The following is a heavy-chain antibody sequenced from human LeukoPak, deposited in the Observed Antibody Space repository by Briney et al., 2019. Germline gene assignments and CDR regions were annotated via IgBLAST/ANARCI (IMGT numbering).Heavy chain of an antibody. J-gene: IGHJ5*02. V-gene: IGHV4-34*01. D-gene: IGHD4-17*01. CDR3: ASRGDYDMRFDP. CDR1: GGSFSGYY. Sequence: SETLSLTCAVYGGSFSGYYRSWIRQPPGKGLEWIGEINHSGSTNYNPSLKSRVTISVDTSKNQFSLKLSSVTAADTAVYHCASRGDYDMRFDPWGQGTLVTVSS. CDR2: INHSGST.